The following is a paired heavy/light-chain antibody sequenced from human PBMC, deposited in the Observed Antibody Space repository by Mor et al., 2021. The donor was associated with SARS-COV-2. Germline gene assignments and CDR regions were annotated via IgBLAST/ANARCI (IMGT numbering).Light chain of an antibody. CDR2: AAS. CDR1: QSISTY. V-gene: IGKV1-39*01. CDR3: QQSYSTPLT. Sequence: DIQMTQSPSSLSASVGDRVTITCRASQSISTYLNWYQQKPGKAPKLLIYAASSLQSGVPSRFSGSGSGTDFTLTISSLQPADFATYSCQQSYSTPLTFGGGTKVDVK. J-gene: IGKJ4*01.
Heavy chain of an antibody. V-gene: IGHV4-59*08. CDR1: GGSIANYH. J-gene: IGHJ4*02. Sequence: QVQVQESGPGLVKPSETLSLTCTISGGSIANYHWSWIRQPPGKGLEWLGCIYYSGSTNYNPSLRSRVTISVDPSKKQFSLKLSSVTAADTAVYYCARHLGIVTSNFDSWGQGTLVTVSS. CDR2: IYYSGST. CDR3: ARHLGIVTSNFDS. D-gene: IGHD7-27*01.